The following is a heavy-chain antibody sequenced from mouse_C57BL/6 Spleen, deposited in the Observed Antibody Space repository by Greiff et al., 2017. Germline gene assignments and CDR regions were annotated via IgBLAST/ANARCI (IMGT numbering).Heavy chain of an antibody. V-gene: IGHV1-15*01. Sequence: QVQLKESGAELVRPGASVTLSCKASGYTFTDYEMHWVKQTPVHGLEWIGAIDPETGGTAYNQKFKGKAILTADKSSSTAYMELRSLTSEDSAVYYCTRENYSNYGFAYWGQGTLVTVSA. J-gene: IGHJ3*01. D-gene: IGHD2-5*01. CDR2: IDPETGGT. CDR1: GYTFTDYE. CDR3: TRENYSNYGFAY.